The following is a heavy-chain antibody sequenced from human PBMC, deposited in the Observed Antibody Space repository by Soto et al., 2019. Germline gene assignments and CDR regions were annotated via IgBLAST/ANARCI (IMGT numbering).Heavy chain of an antibody. V-gene: IGHV4-39*01. D-gene: IGHD3-3*01. CDR2: IYYSGST. Sequence: QLQLQESGPGLVKPSETLSLTCTVSGGSISSSSYYWGWIRQPPGKGLEWIGSIYYSGSTYYNPSLKSRVTISVDTSKNQFSLKLSSVTAADTAVYYCARHASGYYESEGYDYWGQGTLVTVSS. J-gene: IGHJ4*02. CDR3: ARHASGYYESEGYDY. CDR1: GGSISSSSYY.